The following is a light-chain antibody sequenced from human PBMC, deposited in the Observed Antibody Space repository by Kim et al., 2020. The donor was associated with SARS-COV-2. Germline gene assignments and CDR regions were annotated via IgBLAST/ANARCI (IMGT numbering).Light chain of an antibody. Sequence: VLPGERAPPSGRASQSVSSNLAWYQQKPGQAPRLLIYGASTRATGIPARFSGSGSGTEFTLTISSLQSEDFAVYYCQQYNNWPPVSFGQGTKLEI. CDR3: QQYNNWPPVS. V-gene: IGKV3-15*01. CDR2: GAS. CDR1: QSVSSN. J-gene: IGKJ2*03.